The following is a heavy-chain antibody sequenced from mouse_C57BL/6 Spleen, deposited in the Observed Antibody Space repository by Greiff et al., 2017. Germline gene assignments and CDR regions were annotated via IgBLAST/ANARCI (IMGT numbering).Heavy chain of an antibody. CDR2: ISSGGSYT. D-gene: IGHD2-4*01. J-gene: IGHJ1*03. V-gene: IGHV5-6*01. CDR1: GFTFSSYG. Sequence: EVQLVESGGDLVKPGGSLKLSCAASGFTFSSYGMSWVRQTPDQRLEWVATISSGGSYTYYPDSVKGRFTIARDNAKNTLYLQMSSLKSEDTAMXYCARHNYDYDGEYFDDWGKGTTLTVSS. CDR3: ARHNYDYDGEYFDD.